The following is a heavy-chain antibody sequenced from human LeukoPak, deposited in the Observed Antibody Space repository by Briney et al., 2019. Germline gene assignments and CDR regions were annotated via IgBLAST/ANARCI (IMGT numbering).Heavy chain of an antibody. Sequence: ASVKVSCKASGYTFTSYGISWVRQAPGQGLEWMGWISAYNGNTNYAQKLQGRVTMTTDTSTSTAYMELRSLRSDDTAVYYCSTYYYDSSGQEYDAFDIWGQGTMVTVSS. CDR1: GYTFTSYG. CDR3: STYYYDSSGQEYDAFDI. J-gene: IGHJ3*02. V-gene: IGHV1-18*01. CDR2: ISAYNGNT. D-gene: IGHD3-22*01.